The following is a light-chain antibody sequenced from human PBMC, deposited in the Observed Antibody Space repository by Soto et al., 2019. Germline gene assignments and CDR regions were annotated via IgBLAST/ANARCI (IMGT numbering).Light chain of an antibody. V-gene: IGKV3-20*01. CDR3: QQFSSYPIT. CDR1: QSVTNS. Sequence: IVLTLSPVTLSFSPKERASLXSRASQSVTNSLAWHQQKPGQAPRLLIYGASSRATGIPDRFSGGGSGTDFTLTISRLEPEDFAVYYCQQFSSYPITFCGGGKA. CDR2: GAS. J-gene: IGKJ4*01.